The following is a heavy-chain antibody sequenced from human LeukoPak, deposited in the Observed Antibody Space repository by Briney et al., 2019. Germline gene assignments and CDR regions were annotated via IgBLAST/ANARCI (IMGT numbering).Heavy chain of an antibody. CDR2: IWYDGSNK. V-gene: IGHV3-33*01. CDR3: ARVSEVGARSYFDY. CDR1: GFTFSSYG. J-gene: IGHJ4*02. D-gene: IGHD1-26*01. Sequence: GGSLRLSCAASGFTFSSYGMHWVRQAPGKGLEGVAVIWYDGSNKYYADSVKGRFTISRDNSKNTLYLQMNSLRAEDTAVYYCARVSEVGARSYFDYWGQGTLVTVSS.